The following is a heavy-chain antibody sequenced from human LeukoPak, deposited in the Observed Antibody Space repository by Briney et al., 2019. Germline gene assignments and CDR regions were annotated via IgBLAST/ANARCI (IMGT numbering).Heavy chain of an antibody. CDR2: IYYSGST. CDR1: GGSISSGGYY. D-gene: IGHD3-3*01. Sequence: SQTLSLTCTVSGGSISSGGYYWSWIRQHPGKGLEWIGYIYYSGSTYYNLSLKSRVTISVDTSKNQFSLKLSSVTAADTAVYYCARVYDFWSGYYSFDYWGQGTLVTISS. V-gene: IGHV4-31*03. CDR3: ARVYDFWSGYYSFDY. J-gene: IGHJ4*02.